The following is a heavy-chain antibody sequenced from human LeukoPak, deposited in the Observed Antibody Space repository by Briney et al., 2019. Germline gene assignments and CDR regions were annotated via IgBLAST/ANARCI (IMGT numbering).Heavy chain of an antibody. J-gene: IGHJ4*02. CDR3: ATRPPSETYFGVFDY. V-gene: IGHV3-23*01. Sequence: PGGSLRLSCAASGFTFSSYAMSWVRQAPGKGLEWVSAISGSGGSTYYADSVKGRFTISRDNSKNTLYLQMNSLRAEDTAVYYCATRPPSETYFGVFDYWGQGTLVTVSS. CDR1: GFTFSSYA. D-gene: IGHD2-21*01. CDR2: ISGSGGST.